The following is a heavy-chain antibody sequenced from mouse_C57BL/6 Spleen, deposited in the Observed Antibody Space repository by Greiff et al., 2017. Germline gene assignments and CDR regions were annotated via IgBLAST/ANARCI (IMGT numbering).Heavy chain of an antibody. CDR2: IYPGDGDT. J-gene: IGHJ2*01. CDR3: ATITTVVPFDY. D-gene: IGHD1-1*01. CDR1: GYAFSSYW. Sequence: VQLQQSGAELVKPGASVKISCKASGYAFSSYWMNWVKQRPGKGLEWIGQIYPGDGDTNYNGKFKGKATLTADKSSSTAYMQLSSLTSEDSAVXFCATITTVVPFDYWGQGTTLTVSS. V-gene: IGHV1-80*01.